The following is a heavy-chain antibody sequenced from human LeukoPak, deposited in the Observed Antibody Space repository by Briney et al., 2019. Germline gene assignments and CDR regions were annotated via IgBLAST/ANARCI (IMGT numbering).Heavy chain of an antibody. CDR3: AKDSLQSSAYCGGDCYSDPFDY. J-gene: IGHJ4*02. CDR1: GFTFANYN. D-gene: IGHD2-21*02. V-gene: IGHV3-48*01. CDR2: ISSTSSTI. Sequence: GESLRLSCAASGFTFANYNFNWVRQAPGKGLEWVSYISSTSSTIYYADSMKGRFTISRDNSKNTLYLQMNSLRAEGTAVYYCAKDSLQSSAYCGGDCYSDPFDYWGQGTLVTVSS.